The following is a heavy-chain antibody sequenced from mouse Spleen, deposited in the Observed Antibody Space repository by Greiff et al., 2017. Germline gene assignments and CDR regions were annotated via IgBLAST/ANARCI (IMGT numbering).Heavy chain of an antibody. CDR2: IWSDGST. CDR3: ARPYDYDVAWFAY. CDR1: GFSLTNYA. J-gene: IGHJ3*01. D-gene: IGHD2-4*01. Sequence: VKLVESGPGLVAPSQSLSITCTVSGFSLTNYAVHWVRQSPGKGLEWLGVIWSDGSTDYNAAFISRLSISKDNSKSQVFFKMNSLQADDTARYYCARPYDYDVAWFAYWGQGTLVTGSA. V-gene: IGHV2-4-1*01.